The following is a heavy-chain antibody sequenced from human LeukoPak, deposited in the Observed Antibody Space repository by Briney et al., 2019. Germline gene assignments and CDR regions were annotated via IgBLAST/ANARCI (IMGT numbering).Heavy chain of an antibody. CDR2: IYYSGNT. J-gene: IGHJ4*02. CDR3: ARLPKDRYYYDSSGYYYGDY. V-gene: IGHV4-59*12. D-gene: IGHD3-22*01. CDR1: GDSISYYY. Sequence: SSETLSLTCTVSGDSISYYYLSWIRQPPGKGLEWIGYIYYSGNTNYNPSLKSRVTISVDTSKNQFSLKLSSVTAADTAVYYCARLPKDRYYYDSSGYYYGDYWGQGTLVTVSS.